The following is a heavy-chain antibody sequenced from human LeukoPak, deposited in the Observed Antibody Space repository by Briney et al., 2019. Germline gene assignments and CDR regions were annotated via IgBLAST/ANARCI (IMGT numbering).Heavy chain of an antibody. CDR2: IYTSGST. CDR3: ARGGYYDSSGSRDAFDI. D-gene: IGHD3-22*01. CDR1: GGSISSGSYF. Sequence: PSQTLSLTCTVSGGSISSGSYFWNWIRQPAGKGLEWIGRIYTSGSTDYNPSLKSRVTISLDTSKNQFSLKLSSVTAADTAVYDCARGGYYDSSGSRDAFDIWGQGTMVTVSS. V-gene: IGHV4-61*02. J-gene: IGHJ3*02.